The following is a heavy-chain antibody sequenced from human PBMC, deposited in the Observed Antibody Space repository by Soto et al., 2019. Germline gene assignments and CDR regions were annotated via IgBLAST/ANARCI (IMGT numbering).Heavy chain of an antibody. V-gene: IGHV1-46*01. D-gene: IGHD4-17*01. CDR3: ARFTPRNYGDYLGYYYYGMDV. CDR1: GFSFSDYF. J-gene: IGHJ6*02. CDR2: INPSGDRT. Sequence: GASVKVSCKASGFSFSDYFMHWVRQAPGQGLEWMGIINPSGDRTDYAQKFQGRVTITRDTSTSTVYMDLSSLRYEDTAVYYCARFTPRNYGDYLGYYYYGMDVWGQGTTVTVSS.